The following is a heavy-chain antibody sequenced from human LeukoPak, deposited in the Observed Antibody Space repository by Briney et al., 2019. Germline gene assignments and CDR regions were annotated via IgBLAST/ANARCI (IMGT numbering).Heavy chain of an antibody. J-gene: IGHJ4*02. Sequence: GGSLRLSCAASGFTFSSYAMSWVRQAPGKGLEWVSAISGSGGSTYYADSVKGRFTISRDNSKNTLYLQMNSLRAEDTAVYYCAKDTGGYSYGYQEYYDSSGSYFDYWGQGTPVTVSS. CDR1: GFTFSSYA. CDR3: AKDTGGYSYGYQEYYDSSGSYFDY. D-gene: IGHD3-22*01. V-gene: IGHV3-23*01. CDR2: ISGSGGST.